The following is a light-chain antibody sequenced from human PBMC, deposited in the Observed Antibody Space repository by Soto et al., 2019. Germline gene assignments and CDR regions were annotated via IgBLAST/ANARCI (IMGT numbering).Light chain of an antibody. CDR2: DAS. CDR1: QGISSA. J-gene: IGKJ1*01. CDR3: QHHNSYSQT. V-gene: IGKV1-13*02. Sequence: AIQLTQSPSSLSASVGDRVTITCRASQGISSALAWYQQKPGKAPKLLIYDASSLESGVPSRFSGSGSGTEFTLTISSLQPDDFATYFCQHHNSYSQTFGQGTKVEIK.